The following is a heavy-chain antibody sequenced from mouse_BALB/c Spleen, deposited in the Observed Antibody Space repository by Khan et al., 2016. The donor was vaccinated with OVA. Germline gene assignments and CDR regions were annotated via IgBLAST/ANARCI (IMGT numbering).Heavy chain of an antibody. CDR2: LNTNTGET. D-gene: IGHD1-1*01. CDR3: ERWGGVLLYGEYFDV. CDR1: GYTFTNYG. Sequence: LVESGPELKKPGETVKISCKASGYTFTNYGVNWVKQAPEKGLKWMGWLNTNTGETTYGDDFKGRFAFSLETSASTAYLQINRLKNEDMAKXSCERWGGVLLYGEYFDVWGEGTTVTVSS. V-gene: IGHV9-1*02. J-gene: IGHJ1*01.